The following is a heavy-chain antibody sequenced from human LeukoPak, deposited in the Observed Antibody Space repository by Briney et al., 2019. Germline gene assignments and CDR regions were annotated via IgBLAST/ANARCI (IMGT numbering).Heavy chain of an antibody. CDR1: GFTFSSYA. D-gene: IGHD1-1*01. CDR3: TSGLSVRRSNNTPVDY. Sequence: GGSLRLSCAASGFTFSSYAMHWVRQVPGKGLEWVAVISYDGSNKYYADSVKGRFTISRDNSKNTLYLQMNSLRAEDAAVYYCTSGLSVRRSNNTPVDYWGQGTLVTVSS. J-gene: IGHJ4*02. CDR2: ISYDGSNK. V-gene: IGHV3-30*04.